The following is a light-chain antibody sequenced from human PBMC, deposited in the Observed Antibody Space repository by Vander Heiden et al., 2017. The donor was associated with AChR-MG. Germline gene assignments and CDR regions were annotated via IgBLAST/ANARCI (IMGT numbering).Light chain of an antibody. Sequence: QPVLTQPPSVSATPGQKVTISCSGTSSNIGNNYVSCYQQLPGTAPKLLIYGDNKRPSGIPDRFSGSKSGTSATLGITGLQTGDEADYYCGTWDSSLSACVFGTGTKVTVL. CDR2: GDN. V-gene: IGLV1-51*01. CDR1: SSNIGNNY. CDR3: GTWDSSLSACV. J-gene: IGLJ1*01.